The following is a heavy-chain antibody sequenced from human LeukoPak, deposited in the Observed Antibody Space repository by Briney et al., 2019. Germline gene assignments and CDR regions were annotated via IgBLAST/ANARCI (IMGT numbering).Heavy chain of an antibody. D-gene: IGHD5-18*01. J-gene: IGHJ5*02. Sequence: PSGTLSLTCAVSGGSISSSNWWSWVRQPPGKGLEWIGEIYHSGSTKYNPSLKSRVTISEDKSKNQFSLKLSSVTAADTAVYYCARESRRGYSYGFWFDPWGQGTLVTVSS. V-gene: IGHV4-4*02. CDR2: IYHSGST. CDR3: ARESRRGYSYGFWFDP. CDR1: GGSISSSNW.